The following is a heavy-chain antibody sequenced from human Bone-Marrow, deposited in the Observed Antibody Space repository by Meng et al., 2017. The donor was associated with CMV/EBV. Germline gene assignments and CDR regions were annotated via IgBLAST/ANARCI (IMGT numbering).Heavy chain of an antibody. CDR2: ISYSGTT. D-gene: IGHD2/OR15-2a*01. Sequence: GSLRLSCTVSGGSISSGPYYWGWIRQPPGQGLAWIASISYSGTTYYNPSLRSRLTISVDTSRNQFSLKLSSVTAADTAVYYCARQDPFRRGAYFDYWGQGTLVTVSS. V-gene: IGHV4-39*01. CDR1: GGSISSGPYY. J-gene: IGHJ4*02. CDR3: ARQDPFRRGAYFDY.